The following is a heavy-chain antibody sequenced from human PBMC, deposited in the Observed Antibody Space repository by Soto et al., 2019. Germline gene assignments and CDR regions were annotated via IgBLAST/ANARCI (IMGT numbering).Heavy chain of an antibody. CDR3: ARDHRALQQLCWFDT. CDR1: GYTFSSYA. J-gene: IGHJ5*01. D-gene: IGHD6-13*01. V-gene: IGHV1-69*06. Sequence: SVKVSCKASGYTFSSYAISWVRQAPGQGLEWMGGIIPNCGTANYAQKFQGRVTMTADKSTSTAYMELSSLRSEDTAVYYCARDHRALQQLCWFDTWGQGTLVTVSS. CDR2: IIPNCGTA.